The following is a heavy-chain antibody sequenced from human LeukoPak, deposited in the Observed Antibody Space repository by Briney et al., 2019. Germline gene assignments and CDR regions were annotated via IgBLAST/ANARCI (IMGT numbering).Heavy chain of an antibody. CDR1: GFTFSSYA. D-gene: IGHD2-2*01. CDR2: ISGSGGST. Sequence: GGSLRLSCAASGFTFSSYAMSWVRQAPGKGLEWVSAISGSGGSTYYADSVKGRFTISRDNSKNTLYLQMNGLRAEDTAVYYCAKDPQYCGSTSCAYWGQGTLVTVSS. V-gene: IGHV3-23*01. J-gene: IGHJ4*02. CDR3: AKDPQYCGSTSCAY.